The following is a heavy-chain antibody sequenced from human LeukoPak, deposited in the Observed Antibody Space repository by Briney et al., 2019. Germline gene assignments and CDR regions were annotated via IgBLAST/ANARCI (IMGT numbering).Heavy chain of an antibody. CDR2: INPSGGST. CDR1: GYTFTSYY. CDR3: ARARSIAAAGTLYYFDY. J-gene: IGHJ4*02. V-gene: IGHV1-46*01. D-gene: IGHD6-13*01. Sequence: GASVKVSCKASGYTFTSYYMHWVRQAPGQGLEWMGIINPSGGSTSYAQKFQGRVTMTRDTSTSTVYMELSSLRSEDTAVYYCARARSIAAAGTLYYFDYWGQGTLVTVSS.